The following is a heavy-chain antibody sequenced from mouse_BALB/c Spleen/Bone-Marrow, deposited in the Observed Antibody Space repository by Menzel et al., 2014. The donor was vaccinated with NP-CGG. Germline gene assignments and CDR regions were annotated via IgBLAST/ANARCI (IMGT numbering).Heavy chain of an antibody. CDR1: GFTFSSYG. CDR3: ASTITTVVAEDAMDY. D-gene: IGHD1-1*01. CDR2: ISSGGSYT. V-gene: IGHV5-6*01. Sequence: EVQLQESGGGLVKPGGSLKLSCAASGFTFSSYGMSWVRQTPDKGLEWVATISSGGSYTYYPDSVKGRFTISRDNAKNTLYLQMSSLKSEDTAMYYCASTITTVVAEDAMDYWGQGTSVTVSS. J-gene: IGHJ4*01.